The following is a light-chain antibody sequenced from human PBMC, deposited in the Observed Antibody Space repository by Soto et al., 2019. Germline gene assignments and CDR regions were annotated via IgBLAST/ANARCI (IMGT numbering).Light chain of an antibody. J-gene: IGLJ1*01. CDR1: SSDVGGYNY. Sequence: QSVLTQPRSLSGSPGQSVTISCTGTSSDVGGYNYVSWYQHHPGKAPKFLIYDVNKRPSGVSDRFSGSKSGNTASLTISGLQAEDEADYYCTSFSSSTSLYVFGTGTKVTVL. CDR3: TSFSSSTSLYV. V-gene: IGLV2-11*01. CDR2: DVN.